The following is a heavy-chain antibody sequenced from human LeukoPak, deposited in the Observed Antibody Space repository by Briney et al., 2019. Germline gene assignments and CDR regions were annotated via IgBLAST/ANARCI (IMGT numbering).Heavy chain of an antibody. V-gene: IGHV3-7*01. CDR3: AKEGAYPIITYDS. CDR1: GFTFSSYW. CDR2: IKRDGNEK. D-gene: IGHD3-10*01. Sequence: PGGSLRLSCAASGFTFSSYWINWVRQAPGKGLEWVANIKRDGNEKNYVDSVRGRFSISRDNAMNSLYLQMDSLRAEDTAVYYCAKEGAYPIITYDSWGQGALVTVSS. J-gene: IGHJ5*01.